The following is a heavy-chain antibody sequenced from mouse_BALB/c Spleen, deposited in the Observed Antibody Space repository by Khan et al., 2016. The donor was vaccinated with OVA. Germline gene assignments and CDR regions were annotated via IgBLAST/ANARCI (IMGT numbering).Heavy chain of an antibody. CDR1: GYTFTNYG. D-gene: IGHD4-1*02. J-gene: IGHJ1*01. CDR2: INTYTGEP. Sequence: QIQLVQSGPELKKPGETVKISCKASGYTFTNYGMNWVKQAPGKGLKWMGWINTYTGEPTYADDFKGRSAFSLETSASTAYLQIKNLKKEDTATYFCARSNSYWYFDVWGAGTTVTVSS. V-gene: IGHV9-3-1*01. CDR3: ARSNSYWYFDV.